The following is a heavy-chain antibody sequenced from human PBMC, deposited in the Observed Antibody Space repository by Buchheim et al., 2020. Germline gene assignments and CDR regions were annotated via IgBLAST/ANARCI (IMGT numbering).Heavy chain of an antibody. CDR1: GFTFSSYA. D-gene: IGHD4-17*01. CDR2: ICGSDGTT. CDR3: AKAPHYYGDYTYFDY. V-gene: IGHV3-23*01. J-gene: IGHJ4*02. Sequence: EVQLLESGGGLVQPGGSLRLSCAASGFTFSSYAMNWVRQAPGKGLEWVSTICGSDGTTYYADSVKGRFTISRDNSKNTLYLQMNSLRAEDTAVYYCAKAPHYYGDYTYFDYWGQGTL.